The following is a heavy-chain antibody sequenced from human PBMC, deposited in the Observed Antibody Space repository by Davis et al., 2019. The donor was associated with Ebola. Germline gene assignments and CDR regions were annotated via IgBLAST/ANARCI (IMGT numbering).Heavy chain of an antibody. CDR1: GFILSGST. CDR2: IRDKDNGDVT. Sequence: GGSLRLSCAVSGFILSGSTLHWVRQASGKGLEWVGRIRDKDNGDVTSYGASVEGRFTISRDDSKNTAYLQMNSLKTEDTAVYYCTKGGGAGGREDDYWGQGTLVTVSS. V-gene: IGHV3-73*01. D-gene: IGHD3-16*01. CDR3: TKGGGAGGREDDY. J-gene: IGHJ4*02.